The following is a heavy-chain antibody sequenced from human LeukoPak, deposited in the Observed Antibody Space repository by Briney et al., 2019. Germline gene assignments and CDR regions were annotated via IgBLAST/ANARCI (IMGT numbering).Heavy chain of an antibody. CDR2: INPSGGST. V-gene: IGHV1-46*01. CDR3: AGAAAGTRRFDP. J-gene: IGHJ5*02. D-gene: IGHD6-13*01. Sequence: ASVKVSCKASGYTFTSYYMHWVRQAPGQGLEWMGIINPSGGSTSYAQKFQGRVTMARDMSTSTVYMELSSLRSEDTAVYYCAGAAAGTRRFDPWGQGTLVTVSS. CDR1: GYTFTSYY.